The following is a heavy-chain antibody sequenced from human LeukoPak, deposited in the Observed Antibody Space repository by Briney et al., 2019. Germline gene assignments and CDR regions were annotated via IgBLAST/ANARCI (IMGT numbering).Heavy chain of an antibody. V-gene: IGHV3-11*04. CDR1: GFTFSDYY. D-gene: IGHD5-18*01. CDR2: ISSSGSTI. CDR3: ASPGLWSAQTLGFDY. Sequence: PGGSLRLSCAASGFTFSDYYMSWIRQAPGKGLEWVSYISSSGSTIYYADSVKGRFTISRDNAKNSLYLQMNSLRAEDTAVYYCASPGLWSAQTLGFDYWGKGTLVTVSS. J-gene: IGHJ4*02.